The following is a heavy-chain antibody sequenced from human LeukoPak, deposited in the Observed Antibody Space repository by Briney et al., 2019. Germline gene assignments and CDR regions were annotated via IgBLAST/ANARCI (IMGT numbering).Heavy chain of an antibody. J-gene: IGHJ4*02. CDR3: AKDQKWGPADYYFDS. V-gene: IGHV3-30*18. CDR2: ISTDGKDK. CDR1: GFTLSNYA. Sequence: GGSLRLSCAASGFTLSNYAMHWVRQAPGKGLEWVTVISTDGKDKKYADSVKGCFAISRDNSKNTLDLQMNSLRAEDTAVYYCAKDQKWGPADYYFDSWGQGTLVTVSS. D-gene: IGHD2-2*01.